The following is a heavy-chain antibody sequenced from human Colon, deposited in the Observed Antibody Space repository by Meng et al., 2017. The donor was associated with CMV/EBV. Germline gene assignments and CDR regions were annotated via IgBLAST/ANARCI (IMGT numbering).Heavy chain of an antibody. Sequence: QLGQAGAGVGMPGASVKVFCKASGYSFTGYYIHWVRQAPGQGLEWMGWMDPTTGRTDYAQKFQGTVTMTRDTSISTAYLELSRLTSDDTAVYYCASHSSYVWGSHHWGQGTLVTVSS. CDR1: GYSFTGYY. J-gene: IGHJ1*01. D-gene: IGHD3-16*01. V-gene: IGHV1-2*02. CDR2: MDPTTGRT. CDR3: ASHSSYVWGSHH.